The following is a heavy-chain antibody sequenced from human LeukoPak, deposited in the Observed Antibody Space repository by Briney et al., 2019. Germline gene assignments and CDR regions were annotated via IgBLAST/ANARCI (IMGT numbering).Heavy chain of an antibody. D-gene: IGHD5-18*01. V-gene: IGHV3-53*01. CDR1: GFTVSSNY. CDR3: ARESGYSYGLAGFFDY. J-gene: IGHJ4*02. Sequence: SGGSLRLSCAASGFTVSSNYMSWVRQAPGKGLEWVSVIYSDGRIHSADSVKGRFTISRDDSKNTLSLQMNSLRAEDTAVYYCARESGYSYGLAGFFDYWGQGTLVTVSS. CDR2: IYSDGRI.